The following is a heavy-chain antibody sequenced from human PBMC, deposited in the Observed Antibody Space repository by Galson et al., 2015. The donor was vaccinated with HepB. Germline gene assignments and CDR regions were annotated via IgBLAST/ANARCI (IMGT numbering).Heavy chain of an antibody. J-gene: IGHJ4*02. CDR3: ARWGIAAADDLDY. CDR1: GFTVSSNY. V-gene: IGHV3-66*01. D-gene: IGHD6-13*01. Sequence: SLRLSCAASGFTVSSNYMSWVRQAPGKGLEWVSVIYSGGSTYYADSVKGRFTISRDNSKNTLYLQMNSLRAEDTAVYYCARWGIAAADDLDYWGQGTLVTVSS. CDR2: IYSGGST.